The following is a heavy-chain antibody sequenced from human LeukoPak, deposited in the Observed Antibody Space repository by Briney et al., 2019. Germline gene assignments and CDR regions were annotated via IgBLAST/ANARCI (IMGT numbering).Heavy chain of an antibody. V-gene: IGHV3-23*01. CDR2: ISASGGST. Sequence: PGGSLRLSCAASGFTFSSSAMSWVRQVPGKGLEWVSGISASGGSTYYADSVKGRFTISRDNSKNTLYLQMNSLRAEDTAVYYCAKDGYYDSSGYSPFDYWGQGTLVTVSS. J-gene: IGHJ4*02. D-gene: IGHD3-22*01. CDR1: GFTFSSSA. CDR3: AKDGYYDSSGYSPFDY.